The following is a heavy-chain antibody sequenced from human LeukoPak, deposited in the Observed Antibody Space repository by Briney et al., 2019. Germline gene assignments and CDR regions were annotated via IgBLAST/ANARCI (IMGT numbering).Heavy chain of an antibody. CDR1: GYILTSYG. J-gene: IGHJ4*02. Sequence: ASVEVSCKASGYILTSYGISWVRQAPGLGLEWMGWSSAYNGNTNYAQKLQGRVTMTTDTSTSTAYMELRSLRSDDTAVYYCASGYYGSGSYGTFDYWGQGTLVTVSS. D-gene: IGHD3-10*01. CDR2: SSAYNGNT. V-gene: IGHV1-18*01. CDR3: ASGYYGSGSYGTFDY.